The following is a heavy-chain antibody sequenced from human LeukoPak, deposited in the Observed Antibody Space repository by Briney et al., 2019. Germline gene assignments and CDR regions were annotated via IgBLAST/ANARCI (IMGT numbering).Heavy chain of an antibody. CDR1: GFTFSSYS. D-gene: IGHD2-8*02. V-gene: IGHV3-48*04. J-gene: IGHJ4*02. CDR3: ARDTGGYLDY. Sequence: PGGSLRLSCAASGFTFSSYSINWVRQAPGKGLEWVSYINSSSSTIYYADSVKGRFTISRDNAKNSLYLQMNSLRAEDTAVYYCARDTGGYLDYWGQGTLVTVSS. CDR2: INSSSSTI.